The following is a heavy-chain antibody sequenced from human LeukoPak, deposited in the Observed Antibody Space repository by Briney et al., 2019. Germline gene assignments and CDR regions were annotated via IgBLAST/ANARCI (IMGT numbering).Heavy chain of an antibody. CDR1: GGTFRSYA. Sequence: SVKVSCKASGGTFRSYAISWVRQAPGQGLEWMGGIIPIFGTANYAQKFQGRVTITADESTSTAYMELSSLRSEDTAVYYCARDSGYGMTSFDYWGQGTLVTVSS. CDR2: IIPIFGTA. J-gene: IGHJ4*02. V-gene: IGHV1-69*01. D-gene: IGHD5-12*01. CDR3: ARDSGYGMTSFDY.